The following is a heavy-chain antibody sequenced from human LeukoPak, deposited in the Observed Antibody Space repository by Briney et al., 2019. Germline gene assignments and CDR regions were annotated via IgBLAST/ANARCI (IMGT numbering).Heavy chain of an antibody. D-gene: IGHD5-12*01. CDR2: VYYTGAT. CDR1: GDSITNTNYY. CDR3: ATIRRYGGDPAYYFDD. J-gene: IGHJ4*02. Sequence: SETLSLICSVSGDSITNTNYYWAWVRQPPGKGLEWIGTVYYTGATFYKPSLKSRVTVSADTSRNQFSLNLTSVTAADAAVYYCATIRRYGGDPAYYFDDWGQGTLVTVSS. V-gene: IGHV4-39*01.